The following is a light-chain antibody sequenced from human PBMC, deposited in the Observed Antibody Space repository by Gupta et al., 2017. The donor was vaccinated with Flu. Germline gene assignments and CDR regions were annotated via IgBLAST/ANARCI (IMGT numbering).Light chain of an antibody. CDR1: SSDVGGDNY. V-gene: IGLV2-11*01. Sequence: QSALTQPRSVAGSPGQSVTISCTGTSSDVGGDNYVCWYHPPPGQAPTLMIYDVSKRTSEVPARFSGSKSATTASMTITWLQAEDEADYYWDSYAGSYNFEVFGGGTKLTVL. J-gene: IGLJ2*01. CDR2: DVS. CDR3: DSYAGSYNFEV.